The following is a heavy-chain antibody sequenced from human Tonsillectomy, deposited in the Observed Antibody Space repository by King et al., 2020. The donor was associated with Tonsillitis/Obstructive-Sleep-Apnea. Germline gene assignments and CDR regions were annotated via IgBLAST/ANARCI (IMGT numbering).Heavy chain of an antibody. D-gene: IGHD5-12*01. J-gene: IGHJ4*02. CDR3: ARPFAGYSYGRLDY. CDR1: GYTFNSYY. CDR2: FNPIGGIT. Sequence: QLVQSGTEVKKSGASVKVSCKASGYTFNSYYVHWLRQAPGQGLEGMGIFNPIGGITEYAQKFQGRVTMTRVTSTRTVYMELSSLRSEDTAVYYCARPFAGYSYGRLDYWGQGTLVTVSS. V-gene: IGHV1-46*02.